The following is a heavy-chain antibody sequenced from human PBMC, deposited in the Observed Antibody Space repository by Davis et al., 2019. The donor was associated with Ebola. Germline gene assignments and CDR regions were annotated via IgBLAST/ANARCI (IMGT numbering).Heavy chain of an antibody. Sequence: ASVKVSCKASGYTFTGYYMHWVRQAPGQGLEWMGWINPNSGGTNYAQKFQGWVTMTRDTSISTAYMELSRLRSDDTAVYYCVRDGYCSGGSCYFLDYWGQGTLVTVSS. V-gene: IGHV1-2*04. CDR3: VRDGYCSGGSCYFLDY. D-gene: IGHD2-15*01. J-gene: IGHJ4*02. CDR2: INPNSGGT. CDR1: GYTFTGYY.